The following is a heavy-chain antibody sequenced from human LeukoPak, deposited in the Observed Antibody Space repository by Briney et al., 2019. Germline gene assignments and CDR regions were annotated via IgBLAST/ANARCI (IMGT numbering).Heavy chain of an antibody. Sequence: SETLSLTCTVSGDSISSYDCSWIRQLQGKGLEWIGYAYHSRITNYNPSLKSRVTISVDTSESQFSLRLSSVTAADTAIYYCARHGGTFDPWGQGILVTVSS. D-gene: IGHD1-1*01. CDR3: ARHGGTFDP. V-gene: IGHV4-59*01. J-gene: IGHJ5*02. CDR2: AYHSRIT. CDR1: GDSISSYD.